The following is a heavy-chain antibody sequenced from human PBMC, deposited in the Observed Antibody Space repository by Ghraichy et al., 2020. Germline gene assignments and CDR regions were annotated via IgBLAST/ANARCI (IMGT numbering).Heavy chain of an antibody. CDR2: LNTDGTTV. Sequence: GSLRLSCAASGFSFTDYWMHWVRQTPGRGLEWVSHLNTDGTTVNYADSVKGRFTISRDNAKNTVYLQMISLTVEDTAFYYCVRSYKDGLRHFDYWGQGTLGTVSS. CDR1: GFSFTDYW. V-gene: IGHV3-74*01. CDR3: VRSYKDGLRHFDY. J-gene: IGHJ4*02. D-gene: IGHD1-14*01.